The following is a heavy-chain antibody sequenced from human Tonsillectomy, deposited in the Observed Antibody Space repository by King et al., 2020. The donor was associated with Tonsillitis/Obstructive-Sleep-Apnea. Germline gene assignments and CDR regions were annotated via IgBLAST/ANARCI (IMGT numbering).Heavy chain of an antibody. CDR2: IFSNDEK. Sequence: VTLKESGPVLVKPTETLTLTCTVSGFSLSNARMGVSWIRQPPGKGLEWLAHIFSNDEKSYSTSLKSRLTTSKETSKRQVVLTMTNMDPVDTATYYCARFGYCSGGSCPHTDYYYYMDVWGKGTTVTVSS. CDR1: GFSLSNARMG. D-gene: IGHD2-15*01. V-gene: IGHV2-26*01. CDR3: ARFGYCSGGSCPHTDYYYYMDV. J-gene: IGHJ6*03.